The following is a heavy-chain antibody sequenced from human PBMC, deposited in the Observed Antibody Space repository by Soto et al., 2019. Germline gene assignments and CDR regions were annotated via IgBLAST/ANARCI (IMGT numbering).Heavy chain of an antibody. Sequence: SETPSLSCAVYGGTFSGYYWSWIRQPPGKGLEWIGEINHSGSTNYNPSLKSRVTISVDTSKNQFSLKLSSVTAADTAVYYCAREIGRWLTNDYWGQGTLVTVSS. CDR1: GGTFSGYY. CDR2: INHSGST. CDR3: AREIGRWLTNDY. D-gene: IGHD6-19*01. J-gene: IGHJ4*02. V-gene: IGHV4-34*01.